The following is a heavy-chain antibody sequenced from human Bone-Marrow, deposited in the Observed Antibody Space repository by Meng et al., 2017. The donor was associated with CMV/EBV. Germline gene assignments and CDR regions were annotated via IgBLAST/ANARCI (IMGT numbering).Heavy chain of an antibody. CDR1: GFSFSTRGVG. CDR3: AHITPRPGWIAY. CDR2: IYWDDYK. J-gene: IGHJ4*02. V-gene: IGHV2-5*02. D-gene: IGHD6-6*01. Sequence: QVPLEGSGTALVKPTQTLTLICTVAGFSFSTRGVGVGWIRQPPGKALEWLALIYWDDYKRYSPSLKSRLTITKDTSKNQVVLTMTNMDPVDTATYYCAHITPRPGWIAYWGQGTLVTVSS.